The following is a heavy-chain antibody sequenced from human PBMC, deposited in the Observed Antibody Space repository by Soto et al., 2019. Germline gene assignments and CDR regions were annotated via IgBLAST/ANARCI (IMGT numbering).Heavy chain of an antibody. CDR3: ARFPTISSITIFGVVSDYYYMDV. CDR2: ISAYNGNT. D-gene: IGHD3-3*01. V-gene: IGHV1-18*01. J-gene: IGHJ6*03. CDR1: GYTFTSYG. Sequence: QVPLVQSGAEVKKPGASVKVSCKASGYTFTSYGISWVRQAPGQGLEWMGWISAYNGNTNYAQKLQGRVTMTTDTSTSTAYMELRCLRSDDTAVYYCARFPTISSITIFGVVSDYYYMDVWGKGTTVTVSS.